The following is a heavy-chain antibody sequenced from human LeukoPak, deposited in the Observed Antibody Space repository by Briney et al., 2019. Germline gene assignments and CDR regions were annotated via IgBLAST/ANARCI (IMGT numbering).Heavy chain of an antibody. CDR3: ARGPWYDYVWGSYRPIYFDY. CDR2: INHSGST. V-gene: IGHV4-34*01. Sequence: PSETLSLTCAVYGGSFSGYYWSWIRQPPGKGLEWIGEINHSGSTNYNPSLKSRVTISVDTSKNQFSLKLSSVTAADTAVYYCARGPWYDYVWGSYRPIYFDYWGQGTLVTVSS. CDR1: GGSFSGYY. J-gene: IGHJ4*02. D-gene: IGHD3-16*02.